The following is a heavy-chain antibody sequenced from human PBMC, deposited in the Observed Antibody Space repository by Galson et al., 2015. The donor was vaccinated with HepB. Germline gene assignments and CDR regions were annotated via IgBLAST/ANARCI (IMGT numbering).Heavy chain of an antibody. Sequence: ETLSLTCAVYGGSFSGSYWSWIRQPPGKGLEWIGEINHSGSTRYNPSLKSRVTISVDTSKNQFSLKVNSVTAADTAVYYCARRYTYEGASFDLWGRGTLVTVSA. CDR3: ARRYTYEGASFDL. J-gene: IGHJ2*01. V-gene: IGHV4-34*01. D-gene: IGHD3-3*01. CDR1: GGSFSGSY. CDR2: INHSGST.